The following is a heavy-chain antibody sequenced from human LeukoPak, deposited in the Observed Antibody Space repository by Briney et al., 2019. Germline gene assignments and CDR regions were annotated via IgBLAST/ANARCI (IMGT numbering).Heavy chain of an antibody. CDR3: ARVMAVNPDWFDP. CDR1: GASISSESYY. V-gene: IGHV4-61*02. Sequence: SETLSLTCTVSGASISSESYYWTWIRQPAGEGLEWIGRIYNTGSTKYNPSLKSRVTISIDTSKNQFSLKLNSVTAADTAVYYCARVMAVNPDWFDPWGQGTLVTVSS. D-gene: IGHD5-24*01. CDR2: IYNTGST. J-gene: IGHJ5*02.